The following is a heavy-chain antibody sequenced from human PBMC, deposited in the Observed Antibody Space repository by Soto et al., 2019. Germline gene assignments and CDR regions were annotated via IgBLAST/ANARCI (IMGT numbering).Heavy chain of an antibody. CDR1: GFTFSSYG. V-gene: IGHV3-33*01. J-gene: IGHJ3*02. Sequence: QVQLVESGGGVVQPGRSLRLSCAASGFTFSSYGMHWVRQAPGKGLEWVAVIWYDGSNKYYADSVKGRLTISRDNSKNTLYLQMNSLRAEDTAVYYCARDLSYYYDSSGYPDAFDIWGQGTMVTVSS. CDR2: IWYDGSNK. CDR3: ARDLSYYYDSSGYPDAFDI. D-gene: IGHD3-22*01.